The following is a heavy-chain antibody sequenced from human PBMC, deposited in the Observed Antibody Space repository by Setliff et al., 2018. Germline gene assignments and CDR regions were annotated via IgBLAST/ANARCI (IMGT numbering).Heavy chain of an antibody. V-gene: IGHV3-48*04. D-gene: IGHD2-2*03. Sequence: GGSLRLSCAASGFNFMNYGMNWVRQAPGEGLEWVSYISSISSGTTTFYTDSVKGRFAISRDNARNSLYLQMNSLRVEDTAVYYCARDGYPGTSWGQGTLVTVSS. J-gene: IGHJ5*02. CDR1: GFNFMNYG. CDR3: ARDGYPGTS. CDR2: ISSISSGTTT.